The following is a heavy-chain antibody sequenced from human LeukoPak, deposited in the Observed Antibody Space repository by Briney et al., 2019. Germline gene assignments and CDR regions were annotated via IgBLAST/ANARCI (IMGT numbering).Heavy chain of an antibody. CDR1: GGSISNFY. CDR2: IYYSGST. V-gene: IGHV4-59*01. CDR3: ARGRFDYYDTSGYYRPREYYYYYYYMDV. D-gene: IGHD3-22*01. J-gene: IGHJ6*03. Sequence: SETLSLTCTVSGGSISNFYWNWIRQPPGKGLEWIGYIYYSGSTNYNPSLKSRVTISIDTSKNQFSLKLSSVTAADTAVYYCARGRFDYYDTSGYYRPREYYYYYYYMDVWGKGTTVTISS.